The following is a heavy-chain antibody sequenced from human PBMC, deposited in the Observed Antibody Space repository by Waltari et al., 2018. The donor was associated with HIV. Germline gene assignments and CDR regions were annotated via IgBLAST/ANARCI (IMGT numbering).Heavy chain of an antibody. V-gene: IGHV3-53*01. J-gene: IGHJ4*02. CDR1: GFNVSSVY. Sequence: EVQLVESGGGLIQPGGYLSLSCAASGFNVSSVYMSWVRQAPGKGLEWVSVIHSSGGTNYADSVKGRFTISRDNSKNTLYLQMNSLGAEDTAVYYCARDTTVVGTRYFDYWGRGTLVTVSS. CDR3: ARDTTVVGTRYFDY. CDR2: IHSSGGT. D-gene: IGHD6-13*01.